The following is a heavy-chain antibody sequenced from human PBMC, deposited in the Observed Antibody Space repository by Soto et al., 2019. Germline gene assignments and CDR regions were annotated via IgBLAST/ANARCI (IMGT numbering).Heavy chain of an antibody. J-gene: IGHJ4*02. V-gene: IGHV1-69*01. D-gene: IGHD2-8*01. CDR3: ARVMRVYAIRGDLDY. Sequence: QVQLVQSGAEVKKPGSSVKVSCKTSGGTFSTYGINWVRQAPGQGLEWVGGIIPISGTASYAQRFQGRVTITADESTSAAYMELSSLRSEDTAVHYCARVMRVYAIRGDLDYWGQGTLVTVSS. CDR2: IIPISGTA. CDR1: GGTFSTYG.